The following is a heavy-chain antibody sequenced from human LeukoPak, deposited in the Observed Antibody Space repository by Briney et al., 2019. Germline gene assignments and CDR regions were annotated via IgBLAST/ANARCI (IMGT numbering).Heavy chain of an antibody. CDR2: LYFSGST. Sequence: PSETLSLTCTVSGGSISSTGYYWGWIRQPPGKGLEWIGSLYFSGSTYYNPSLKSRATISGDTSKNQFSLKLTFVTAADTAVYYCVRPQGWLGTQPFDYWGQGTLVTVSS. CDR3: VRPQGWLGTQPFDY. J-gene: IGHJ4*02. D-gene: IGHD6-19*01. V-gene: IGHV4-39*01. CDR1: GGSISSTGYY.